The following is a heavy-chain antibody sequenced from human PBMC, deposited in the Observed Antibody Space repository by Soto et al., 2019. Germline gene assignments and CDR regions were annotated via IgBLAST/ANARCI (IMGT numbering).Heavy chain of an antibody. CDR3: AAVGGSCTTTSCSAWFDP. CDR2: IYPGDSYT. CDR1: GYSFLNYW. Sequence: PGESLKISCKGSGYSFLNYWVVWVRQMPGKSLEWMGIIYPGDSYTRYSPSFQGQVTISADKSIGTAYLQWSSLRASDTAMYYCAAVGGSCTTTSCSAWFDPWGQGTLVTVSS. D-gene: IGHD2-2*01. V-gene: IGHV5-51*01. J-gene: IGHJ5*02.